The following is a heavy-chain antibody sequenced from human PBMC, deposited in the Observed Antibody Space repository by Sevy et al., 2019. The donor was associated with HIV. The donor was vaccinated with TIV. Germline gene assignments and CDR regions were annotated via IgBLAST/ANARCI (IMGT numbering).Heavy chain of an antibody. V-gene: IGHV3-30*02. CDR1: GFSFSSYG. Sequence: GGSLRLSCAASGFSFSSYGMHWVRQAPGKGLEWMSYIQYDGSNKDYADSVKGRFTISRDNSKNTLYLQMNSRRVEETAVFYCVKEGGGEGGDHWGQGTLVTVSS. D-gene: IGHD3-16*01. CDR2: IQYDGSNK. J-gene: IGHJ4*02. CDR3: VKEGGGEGGDH.